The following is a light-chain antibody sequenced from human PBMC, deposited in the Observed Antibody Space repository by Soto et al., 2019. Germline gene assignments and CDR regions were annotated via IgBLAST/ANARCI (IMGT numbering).Light chain of an antibody. CDR1: QSVGSY. J-gene: IGKJ4*01. CDR2: STS. CDR3: QHRNSWPLT. Sequence: EIVLTQSPATLSLSPGERATLSCRASQSVGSYLAWYQHKPGQAPRLLIYSTSSRATGIPARFSGSGSGTDFTLTISTLEPEDFAVYYCQHRNSWPLTFGGGTKVEIK. V-gene: IGKV3-11*01.